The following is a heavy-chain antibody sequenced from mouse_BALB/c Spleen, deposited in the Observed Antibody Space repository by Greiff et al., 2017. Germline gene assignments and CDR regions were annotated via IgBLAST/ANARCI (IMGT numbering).Heavy chain of an antibody. V-gene: IGHV5-6-5*01. CDR2: ISSGGST. CDR3: ARGPYGTARAMDY. J-gene: IGHJ4*01. Sequence: EVQRVESGGGLVKPGGSLKLSCAASGFTFSSYAMSWVRQTPEKRLEWVASISSGGSTYYPDSVKGRFTISRDNARNILYLQMSSLRSEDTAMYYCARGPYGTARAMDYWGQGTSVTVSS. D-gene: IGHD2-1*01. CDR1: GFTFSSYA.